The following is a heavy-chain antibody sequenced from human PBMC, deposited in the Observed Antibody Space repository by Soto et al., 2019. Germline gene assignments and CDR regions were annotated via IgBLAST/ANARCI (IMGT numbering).Heavy chain of an antibody. CDR1: GFTFTSSA. CDR2: IVVGSGNT. D-gene: IGHD2-15*01. V-gene: IGHV1-58*02. CDR3: AAPGGCSGGSCHYYYGMDV. J-gene: IGHJ6*02. Sequence: QMQLVQSGPEVKKPGTSVKVSCKASGFTFTSSAMQWVRQARGQRLEWIGWIVVGSGNTNYARKFQERVTITRDMPTGPAYMERGSLTSEDTAVYYCAAPGGCSGGSCHYYYGMDVWGQGTTVTVSS.